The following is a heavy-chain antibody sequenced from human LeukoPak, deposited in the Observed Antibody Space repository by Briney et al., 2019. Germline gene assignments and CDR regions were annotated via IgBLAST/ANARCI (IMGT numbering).Heavy chain of an antibody. CDR1: GFTFSSYW. J-gene: IGHJ6*02. CDR2: IKQDGSEK. CDR3: ARGTYSSGWYGFGYGMDV. V-gene: IGHV3-7*01. D-gene: IGHD6-19*01. Sequence: PGGSLRLSCAASGFTFSSYWMSWVRQAPGKGLEWVANIKQDGSEKYYVDSVKGRFTISRDNAKNSLYLQMNSLRAEDTAVYYCARGTYSSGWYGFGYGMDVWGQGTTVTVSS.